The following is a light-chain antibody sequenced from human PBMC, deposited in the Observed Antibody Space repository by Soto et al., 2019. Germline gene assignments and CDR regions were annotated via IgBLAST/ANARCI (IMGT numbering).Light chain of an antibody. V-gene: IGLV3-21*01. CDR2: YDS. J-gene: IGLJ3*02. Sequence: SYELTQPPSVSVAPGKTASVACGGSNIGSKSVHWYQKKSGQAPVLVMYYDSDRPSGIRERFSGSNSGNTATLTISRVEAGDEDDYYCQVWDISSGHVVFGGGTKLTV. CDR1: NIGSKS. CDR3: QVWDISSGHVV.